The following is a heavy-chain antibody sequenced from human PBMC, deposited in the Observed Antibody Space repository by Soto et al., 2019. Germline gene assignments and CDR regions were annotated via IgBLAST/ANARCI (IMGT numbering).Heavy chain of an antibody. CDR1: GTSITGTSY. CDR3: ARGMTPPGAPAWYYFDS. V-gene: IGHV4-4*07. J-gene: IGHJ4*02. D-gene: IGHD2-8*02. Sequence: SETLSLTCTVSGTSITGTSYWSWIRQPAGKGLEWIGRFSLSGTTNYNPSLRSRVTMSADVSKNQFSLRLTSVTAAGTALYYCARGMTPPGAPAWYYFDSWGQGTLVTVSS. CDR2: FSLSGTT.